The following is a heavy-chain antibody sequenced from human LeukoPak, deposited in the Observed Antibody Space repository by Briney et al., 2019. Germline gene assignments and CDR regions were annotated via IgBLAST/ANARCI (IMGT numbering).Heavy chain of an antibody. Sequence: SETLSLTCTVSGGSISSSNYSWGWIRQPPGKGLEWIGSIYYSGSTYYNPSLKSRVTISVDTSKNQFSLKLSSVSAADTAVYYCARHPVLRYLGTWGQGTLVTVSS. CDR2: IYYSGST. J-gene: IGHJ4*02. CDR1: GGSISSSNYS. D-gene: IGHD3-9*01. V-gene: IGHV4-39*01. CDR3: ARHPVLRYLGT.